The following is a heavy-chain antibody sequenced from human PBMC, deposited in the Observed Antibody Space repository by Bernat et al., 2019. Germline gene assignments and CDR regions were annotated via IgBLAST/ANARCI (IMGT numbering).Heavy chain of an antibody. CDR2: IFYTGST. V-gene: IGHV4-39*01. CDR1: GGSISSHDDY. CDR3: ARRRSDRNWFDP. D-gene: IGHD6-19*01. J-gene: IGHJ5*02. Sequence: QLQLQESGPGLVKPSETLSLTCIVSGGSISSHDDYWALIRQPPGKGLEWIGSIFYTGSTYYNPSLKSRLTMSVDTSKNQFSLQLSAVTATDTAVYYCARRRSDRNWFDPWGQGTLVTVSS.